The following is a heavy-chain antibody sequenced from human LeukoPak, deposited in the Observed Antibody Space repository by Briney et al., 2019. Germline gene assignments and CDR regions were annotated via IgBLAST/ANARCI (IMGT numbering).Heavy chain of an antibody. D-gene: IGHD6-19*01. Sequence: AGGSLRLSCAASGFTFSDYGMSCVRQAPGKGLEWVAVISNEGSENSSDSLKGRFTISRDDSKNTLYLQMNSLRVEYTAEYSCATSESSAWSHLQYFQQWRQDTLLRVPS. CDR1: GFTFSDYG. V-gene: IGHV3-30*03. CDR3: ATSESSAWSHLQYFQQ. J-gene: IGHJ1*01. CDR2: ISNEGSE.